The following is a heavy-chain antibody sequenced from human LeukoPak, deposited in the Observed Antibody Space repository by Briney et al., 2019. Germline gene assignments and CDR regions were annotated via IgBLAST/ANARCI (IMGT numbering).Heavy chain of an antibody. Sequence: GGPLRLSCAASGFTFSSYAMSWVRQAPGKGLEWVSAISGSGGSTYHADSVKGRFTISRDNSKNTLYLQMNSLRAEDTAVYYCAKEIVGARAFDIWGQGTMATVSS. J-gene: IGHJ3*02. CDR1: GFTFSSYA. CDR3: AKEIVGARAFDI. CDR2: ISGSGGST. V-gene: IGHV3-23*01. D-gene: IGHD1-26*01.